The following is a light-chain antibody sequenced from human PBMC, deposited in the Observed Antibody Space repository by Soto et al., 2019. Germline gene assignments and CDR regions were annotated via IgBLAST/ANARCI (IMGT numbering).Light chain of an antibody. CDR3: QQYNSYST. V-gene: IGKV1-5*01. J-gene: IGKJ1*01. CDR2: DAS. CDR1: QSISSW. Sequence: DIQMTQSPSTLSASVGDRVTITCRASQSISSWLAWYQQKPGKAPKLLIYDASSLESGVPSRFSGSGSGTEFTLTIRSLQPDDFATSYCQQYNSYSTFGQGTKVEIK.